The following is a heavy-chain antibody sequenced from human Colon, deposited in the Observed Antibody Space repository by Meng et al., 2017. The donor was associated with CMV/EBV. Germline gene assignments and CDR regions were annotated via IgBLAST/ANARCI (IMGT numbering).Heavy chain of an antibody. CDR1: GFTFNIGH. V-gene: IGHV3-69-1*02. CDR2: ISHTSDT. CDR3: ARGWPPDF. J-gene: IGHJ1*01. Sequence: GESLKISCVASGFTFNIGHMNWVRQAPGKGLEWVSSISHTSDTYYADSLKGRFTLSRDNAQNSVYLQMNSLTAEDTAVYYCARGWPPDFWGQGTLVTVSS. D-gene: IGHD6-13*01.